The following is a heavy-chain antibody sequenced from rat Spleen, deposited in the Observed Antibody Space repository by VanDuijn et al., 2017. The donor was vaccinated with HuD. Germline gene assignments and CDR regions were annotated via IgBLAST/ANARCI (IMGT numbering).Heavy chain of an antibody. CDR3: TRDLGYYDGSYYYDVMDA. V-gene: IGHV2S12*01. CDR2: ISSGGST. J-gene: IGHJ4*01. D-gene: IGHD1-12*02. Sequence: QVQLKESGPGLVQPSQTLSLTCTVSGFSLTSYHVSWVRQPPGKGLEWIAAISSGGSTYYNSALKSRLSISRDTSKNQVFLKMNSLQTDDTAIYYCTRDLGYYDGSYYYDVMDAWGQGASVTVSS. CDR1: GFSLTSYH.